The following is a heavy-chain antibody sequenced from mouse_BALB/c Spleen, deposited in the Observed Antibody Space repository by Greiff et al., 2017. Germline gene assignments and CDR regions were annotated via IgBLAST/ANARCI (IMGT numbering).Heavy chain of an antibody. V-gene: IGHV3-6*02. CDR3: ARKDYDYDGDY. Sequence: EVQLQESGPGLVKPSQSLSLTCSVTGYSITSGYYWNWIRQFPGNKLEWMGYISYDGSNNYNPSLKNRISITRDTSKNQFFLKLNSVTTEDTATYYCARKDYDYDGDYWGQGTTLTVSS. D-gene: IGHD2-4*01. CDR1: GYSITSGYY. J-gene: IGHJ2*01. CDR2: ISYDGSN.